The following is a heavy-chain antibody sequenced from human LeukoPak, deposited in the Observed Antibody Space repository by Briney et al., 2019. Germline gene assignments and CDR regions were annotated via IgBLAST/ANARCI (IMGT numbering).Heavy chain of an antibody. CDR3: ARDPYSSSWSYGMDV. Sequence: PGGSLRLSCTASGFTFSNYWMSWVRQTPEKGLEWVANIKQDGSEKMYVDSVKGRFTISRDNAQTSLYLHMNSLRAEDTAVYYCARDPYSSSWSYGMDVWGQGTTVTVSS. J-gene: IGHJ6*02. CDR2: IKQDGSEK. D-gene: IGHD6-13*01. CDR1: GFTFSNYW. V-gene: IGHV3-7*05.